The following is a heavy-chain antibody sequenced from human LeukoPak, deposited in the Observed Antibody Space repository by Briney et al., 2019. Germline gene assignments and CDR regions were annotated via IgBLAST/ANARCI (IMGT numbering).Heavy chain of an antibody. CDR2: ISSSSSYI. D-gene: IGHD6-19*01. Sequence: PGGSLRLSCAASGFTFSSYSMNSVRQAPGKGLEWVSSISSSSSYIYYADSVKGRFTISRDNAKNSLYLQMNSLRAEDTAGYYCARDGSSGHSFDYWGQGTLVTVSS. V-gene: IGHV3-21*01. CDR1: GFTFSSYS. CDR3: ARDGSSGHSFDY. J-gene: IGHJ4*02.